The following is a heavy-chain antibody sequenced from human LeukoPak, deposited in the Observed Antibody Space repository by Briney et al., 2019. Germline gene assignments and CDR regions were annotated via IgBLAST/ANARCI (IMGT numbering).Heavy chain of an antibody. CDR2: MNPHGGNT. CDR3: ARVRSSNNWEAWFVP. V-gene: IGHV1-8*01. Sequence: GASVKVSCKASGYTFTNYDINWVRQATGQGLEWMGWMNPHGGNTGYAQKFQGRVTMTGNTSISTAYMELSSLRSEDTAVYYCARVRSSNNWEAWFVPWGQGTLVTVSS. J-gene: IGHJ5*02. D-gene: IGHD1-1*01. CDR1: GYTFTNYD.